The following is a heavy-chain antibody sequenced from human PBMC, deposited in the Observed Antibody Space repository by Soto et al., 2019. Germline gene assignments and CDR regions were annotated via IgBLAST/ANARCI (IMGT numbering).Heavy chain of an antibody. V-gene: IGHV3-64D*08. Sequence: GGSLRLSCSAAGFTFSSYAMHWVRQAPGEGLEYVSAISSNGGSTYYADSVKGRFTISRDNSKNTLYLQMSSLRAEDTAVYYCVKDSVPYYDYVWGSYEGAFDIWGQGTMVTVSS. CDR1: GFTFSSYA. J-gene: IGHJ3*02. CDR3: VKDSVPYYDYVWGSYEGAFDI. CDR2: ISSNGGST. D-gene: IGHD3-16*01.